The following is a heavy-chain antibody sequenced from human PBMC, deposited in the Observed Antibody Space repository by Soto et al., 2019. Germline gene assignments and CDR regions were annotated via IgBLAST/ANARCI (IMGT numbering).Heavy chain of an antibody. Sequence: GGSLRLSCAASGFTFSSYGMHWVRQAPGKGLEWVAVISYDGSNKYYADSVKGRFTISRDNSKNTLYLQMKSLRAEDTAVYYCAKDGPTMTVPLDYFDYWGQGT. CDR3: AKDGPTMTVPLDYFDY. CDR2: ISYDGSNK. CDR1: GFTFSSYG. D-gene: IGHD3-22*01. J-gene: IGHJ4*02. V-gene: IGHV3-30*18.